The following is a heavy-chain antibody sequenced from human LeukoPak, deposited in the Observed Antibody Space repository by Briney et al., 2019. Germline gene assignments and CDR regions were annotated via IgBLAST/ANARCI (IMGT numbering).Heavy chain of an antibody. V-gene: IGHV4-61*01. CDR1: GGSVSSGSYY. D-gene: IGHD3-16*02. CDR3: ARGEGNYAWGSYRYSYYFDY. Sequence: PSETLSLTCTVSGGSVSSGSYYWSWIRQPPGKGLEWIGYIYYSGSTNYNPTLKSRVTISVDTSKNQFSLKLSSVTAADTAVYYCARGEGNYAWGSYRYSYYFDYWGQGTLVTVSS. J-gene: IGHJ4*02. CDR2: IYYSGST.